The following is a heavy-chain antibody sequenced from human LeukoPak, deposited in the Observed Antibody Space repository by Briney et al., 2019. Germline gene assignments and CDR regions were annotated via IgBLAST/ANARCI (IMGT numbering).Heavy chain of an antibody. Sequence: PSETLSLTCTVSGYSISIGYYWGWIRQPPGQGLQWIGSIYHSGSTYYNPSLKSRVTISVDTSKDQFSLKLSSVTAADTAVYYCARSTGYSSGWYVSWFDYWGQGTLVTVSS. J-gene: IGHJ4*02. V-gene: IGHV4-38-2*02. CDR1: GYSISIGYY. CDR2: IYHSGST. CDR3: ARSTGYSSGWYVSWFDY. D-gene: IGHD6-19*01.